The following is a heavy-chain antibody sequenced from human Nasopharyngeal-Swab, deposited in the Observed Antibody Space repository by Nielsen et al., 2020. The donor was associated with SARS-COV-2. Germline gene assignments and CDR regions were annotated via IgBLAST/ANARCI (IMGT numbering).Heavy chain of an antibody. CDR2: ISYDGSNK. V-gene: IGHV3-30-3*01. Sequence: GESLKISCAASGFTFSNAWMSWVRQAPSKGLEWVAVISYDGSNKYYADSVKGRFTISRDNSKNTLYLQMNSLRAEDTAVYYCARGGYSSGYEVDYWGQGTLVTVSS. D-gene: IGHD6-19*01. CDR1: GFTFSNAW. J-gene: IGHJ4*02. CDR3: ARGGYSSGYEVDY.